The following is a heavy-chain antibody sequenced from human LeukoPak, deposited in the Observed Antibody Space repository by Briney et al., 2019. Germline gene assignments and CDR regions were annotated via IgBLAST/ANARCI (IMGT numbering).Heavy chain of an antibody. V-gene: IGHV4-30-2*01. Sequence: SETLSLTCAVSGGSISSGGYSWSWIRQPPGKGLEWIGYIYHSGSTNYNPSLKSRVTISVDTSKNQFSLTLSSVTAADTAVYYCARGGINGGSCYCIDYWGQGTLVTVSS. CDR3: ARGGINGGSCYCIDY. CDR2: IYHSGST. J-gene: IGHJ4*02. D-gene: IGHD2-15*01. CDR1: GGSISSGGYS.